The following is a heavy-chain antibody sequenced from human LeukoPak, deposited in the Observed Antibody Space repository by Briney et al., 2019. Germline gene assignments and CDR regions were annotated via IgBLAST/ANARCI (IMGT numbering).Heavy chain of an antibody. Sequence: GGSLRLSCAASGFTFSSYAMSWVRQAPGEGLEWVATIKTSGGTTYKEDSVKGRFTISRDNSKNTLYLQMNSLRTEDTAVYYCSKGAVSGFNWFDPWGQGTLVTVSS. V-gene: IGHV3-23*01. J-gene: IGHJ5*02. CDR1: GFTFSSYA. CDR2: IKTSGGTT. CDR3: SKGAVSGFNWFDP. D-gene: IGHD6-19*01.